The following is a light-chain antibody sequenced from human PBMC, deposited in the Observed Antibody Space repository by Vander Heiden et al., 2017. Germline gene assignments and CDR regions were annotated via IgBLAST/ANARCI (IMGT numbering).Light chain of an antibody. CDR1: QSISSY. CDR2: AAS. V-gene: IGKV1-39*01. J-gene: IGKJ4*01. Sequence: DIQMTQSPSSLSASVGDRVTITCRASQSISSYLNWYQQKPGKAPKLLIYAASSLQSGVPARFSGSGSGTDCTRTISSLQPEDFATYYCQQSYSTLPLTFGGGTKVEIK. CDR3: QQSYSTLPLT.